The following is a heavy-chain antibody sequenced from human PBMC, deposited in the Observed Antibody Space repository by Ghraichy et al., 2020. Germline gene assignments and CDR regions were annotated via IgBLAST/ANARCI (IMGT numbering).Heavy chain of an antibody. J-gene: IGHJ4*02. D-gene: IGHD3-10*01. CDR2: IYYSGST. CDR1: GGSISSGGYY. V-gene: IGHV4-31*03. Sequence: SETLSLTCTVSGGSISSGGYYWSWIRQHPGKGLEWIGYIYYSGSTYYNPSLKSRVTISVDTSKNQFSLKLSSVTAADTAVYYCARVRVRGVIAHYFDYWGQGTLVTVSS. CDR3: ARVRVRGVIAHYFDY.